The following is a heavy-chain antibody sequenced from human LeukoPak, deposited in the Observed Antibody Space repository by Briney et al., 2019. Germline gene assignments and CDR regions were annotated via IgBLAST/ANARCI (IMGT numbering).Heavy chain of an antibody. CDR2: IYHSGST. J-gene: IGHJ6*03. V-gene: IGHV4-30-2*01. D-gene: IGHD1-26*01. Sequence: SQTLSLTCTVSGGSISSGGYYWSWIRQPPGKGLEWIGYIYHSGSTYYNPSLKSRVTISVDRSKNQFSLKLSSVTAADTAVYYCAREGVGATPVYYYYYMDVWGKGTTVTVSS. CDR3: AREGVGATPVYYYYYMDV. CDR1: GGSISSGGYY.